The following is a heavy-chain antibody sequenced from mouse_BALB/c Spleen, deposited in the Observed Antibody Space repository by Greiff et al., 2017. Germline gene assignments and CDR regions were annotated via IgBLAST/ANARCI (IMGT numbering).Heavy chain of an antibody. V-gene: IGHV10-1*02. CDR2: IRSKSNNYAT. Sequence: EVNVVESGGGLVQPKGSLKLSCAASGFTFNTYAMNWVRQAPGKGLEWVARIRSKSNNYATYYADSVKDRFTISRDDSQSMLYLQMNNLKTEDTAMYYCVRQERIYYGYYYAMDYWGQGTSVTVSS. D-gene: IGHD2-1*01. J-gene: IGHJ4*01. CDR3: VRQERIYYGYYYAMDY. CDR1: GFTFNTYA.